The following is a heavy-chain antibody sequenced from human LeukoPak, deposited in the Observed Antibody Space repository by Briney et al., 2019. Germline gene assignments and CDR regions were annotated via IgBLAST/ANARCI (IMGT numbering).Heavy chain of an antibody. CDR3: AGAGADDYGDYGWFDP. J-gene: IGHJ5*02. D-gene: IGHD4-17*01. CDR1: GFTFSSYA. CDR2: ISSSSSTI. Sequence: GGSLRLSCAASGFTFSSYAMNWVRQAPGKGLEWVSYISSSSSTIYYADSVKGRFTISRDNAKNSLYLQMNSLRAEDTAVYYCAGAGADDYGDYGWFDPWGQGTLVTVSS. V-gene: IGHV3-48*01.